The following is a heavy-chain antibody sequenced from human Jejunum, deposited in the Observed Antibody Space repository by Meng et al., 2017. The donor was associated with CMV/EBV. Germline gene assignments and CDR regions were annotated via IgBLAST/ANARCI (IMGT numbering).Heavy chain of an antibody. CDR1: GYTFSTYG. CDR2: ISVDNGNT. CDR3: ARVSNTCLECWFDP. D-gene: IGHD3-3*01. Sequence: QVQRVQVGAGVKKPGASVKVSCRASGYTFSTYGITWVRQAPGQGLEWMGWISVDNGNTNYAQKFQGRVTMTTHTSTSTAYMELTGLTSDDTAVYYCARVSNTCLECWFDPWGQGTLVTVSS. V-gene: IGHV1-18*01. J-gene: IGHJ5*02.